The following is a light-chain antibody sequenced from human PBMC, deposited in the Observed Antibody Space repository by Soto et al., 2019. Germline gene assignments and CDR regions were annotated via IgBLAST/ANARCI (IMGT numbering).Light chain of an antibody. CDR3: AAWDDSLSSVV. Sequence: QSVLTQPPSTSGTPGQRVTISCSGGSSNIGNNYLYWYQQLPGAAPRLLIFRDDQHSSGVPARFSGSKSGTSASLAISGLRSEDEADYFCAAWDDSLSSVVFGDGTKLTVL. V-gene: IGLV1-47*01. J-gene: IGLJ3*02. CDR2: RDD. CDR1: SSNIGNNY.